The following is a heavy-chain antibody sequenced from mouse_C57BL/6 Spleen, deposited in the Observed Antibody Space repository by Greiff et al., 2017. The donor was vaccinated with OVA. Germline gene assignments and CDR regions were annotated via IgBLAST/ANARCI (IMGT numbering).Heavy chain of an antibody. V-gene: IGHV1-7*01. Sequence: VKLMESGAELAKPGASVKLSCKASGYTFTSYWMHWVKQRTGQGLEWIGYINPSSGYTKYNQKFKDKATLTADKSSSTAYMQLSSLTSEDSAVYYCAGRALTGRYFDYWGQGTTLTVSS. CDR2: INPSSGYT. CDR3: AGRALTGRYFDY. D-gene: IGHD4-1*01. CDR1: GYTFTSYW. J-gene: IGHJ2*01.